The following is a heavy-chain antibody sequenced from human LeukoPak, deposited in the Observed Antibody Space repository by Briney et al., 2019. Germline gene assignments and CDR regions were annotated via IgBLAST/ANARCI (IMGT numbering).Heavy chain of an antibody. V-gene: IGHV3-74*01. CDR2: IYSDGSFT. CDR1: GFTFSNYW. D-gene: IGHD4-17*01. J-gene: IGHJ3*02. CDR3: ARADDYGDYIHAFDI. Sequence: GGSLRLSCATSGFTFSNYWMHWVRQAPGKGLMWVSRIYSDGSFTNYADSVKGRFTISRDNAKNTLYLQMNSLRAEDTAVYYCARADDYGDYIHAFDIWGQGTMVTVSS.